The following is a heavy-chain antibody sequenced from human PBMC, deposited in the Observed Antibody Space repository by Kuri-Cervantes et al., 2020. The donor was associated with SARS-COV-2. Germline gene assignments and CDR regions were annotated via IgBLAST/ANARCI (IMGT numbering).Heavy chain of an antibody. CDR1: GFTFSSYA. J-gene: IGHJ4*02. Sequence: GESLKISCAASGFTFSSYAMHWVRQAPGKGLEWVAVISYDGSNKYYADSVKGRFTISRDNANSSLYLQMNYLGAGDTALYYCASLGSGKGAIDYWGQGTLVTVSS. CDR3: ASLGSGKGAIDY. CDR2: ISYDGSNK. V-gene: IGHV3-30-3*01. D-gene: IGHD6-25*01.